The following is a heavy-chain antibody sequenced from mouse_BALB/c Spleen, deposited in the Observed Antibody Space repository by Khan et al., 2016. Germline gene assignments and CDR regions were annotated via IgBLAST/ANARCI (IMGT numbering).Heavy chain of an antibody. Sequence: QVQLKQSGPGLVAPSQSLSITCTVSGFSLTSYDISWIRQPPGKGLEWLGVIWTGGGTNYNSAFMSRLSISKDNSKSQVFLKMNSLQTDDTDISFCLRDRGSSPFAYWGQGTLVTVSA. CDR1: GFSLTSYD. CDR3: LRDRGSSPFAY. D-gene: IGHD1-1*01. J-gene: IGHJ3*01. V-gene: IGHV2-9-2*01. CDR2: IWTGGGT.